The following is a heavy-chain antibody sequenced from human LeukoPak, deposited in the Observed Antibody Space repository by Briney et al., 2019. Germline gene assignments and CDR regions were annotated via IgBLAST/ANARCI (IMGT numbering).Heavy chain of an antibody. J-gene: IGHJ4*02. Sequence: SETLSLTCSVAGGSISSSSYYWGWIRQPPGKGLEWIGSIYYSRSTYYNPSLKSRVTISVDTSKNQFSLKLSSVTAADTAVYYCAREGHSSSWYVGPVAGTDYFDYWGQGTLVTVSS. V-gene: IGHV4-39*02. CDR3: AREGHSSSWYVGPVAGTDYFDY. CDR1: GGSISSSSYY. D-gene: IGHD6-13*01. CDR2: IYYSRST.